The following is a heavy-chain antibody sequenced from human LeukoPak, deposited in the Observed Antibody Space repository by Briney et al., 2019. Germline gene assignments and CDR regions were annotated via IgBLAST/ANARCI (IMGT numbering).Heavy chain of an antibody. CDR1: GGTFSSYA. CDR3: ARALGSSSSSQKA. D-gene: IGHD6-6*01. CDR2: IIPIFGTA. Sequence: SVKVSCKVSGGTFSSYAISWVRQAPGQGLEWMGGIIPIFGTANYAQKFQGRVTITADESTSTAYMELSSLRSEDTAVYYCARALGSSSSSQKAWGQGTLVTVSP. V-gene: IGHV1-69*13. J-gene: IGHJ5*02.